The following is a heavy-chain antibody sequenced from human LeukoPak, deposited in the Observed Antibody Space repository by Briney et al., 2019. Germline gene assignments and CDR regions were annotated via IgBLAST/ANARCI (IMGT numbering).Heavy chain of an antibody. Sequence: GESLKISCKGSGCTFTSHWIAWVRQMPGKGLEWMGIIYPGDSDTRYSPSFQGQVTISADKSISTAYLQWSSLKASDTAMYYCARQRSYYDSSGYYYAFDIWGQGTMVTVSS. CDR2: IYPGDSDT. V-gene: IGHV5-51*01. D-gene: IGHD3-22*01. CDR1: GCTFTSHW. J-gene: IGHJ3*02. CDR3: ARQRSYYDSSGYYYAFDI.